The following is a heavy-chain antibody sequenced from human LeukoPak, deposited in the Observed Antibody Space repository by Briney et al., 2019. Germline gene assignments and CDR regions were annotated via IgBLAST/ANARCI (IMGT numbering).Heavy chain of an antibody. V-gene: IGHV1-2*02. D-gene: IGHD3-22*01. CDR2: INPNSGGT. CDR1: GYTFTGHY. Sequence: ASVKVSCKASGYTFTGHYMHWVRQAPGQGLEWMGWINPNSGGTNYAQKFQGRVTMTRDTSISTAYMELSRLRSDDTAVYYCARDSGSTYYYDSSGYYDYWGQGTLVTVSS. CDR3: ARDSGSTYYYDSSGYYDY. J-gene: IGHJ4*02.